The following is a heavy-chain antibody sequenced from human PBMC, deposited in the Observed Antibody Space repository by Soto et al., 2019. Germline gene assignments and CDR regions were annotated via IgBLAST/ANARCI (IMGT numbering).Heavy chain of an antibody. CDR3: ANNPGIAVAGTGAY. D-gene: IGHD6-19*01. J-gene: IGHJ4*02. CDR1: GFTFSSYG. Sequence: QVQLVESGGGVVQPGRSLRLSCAASGFTFSSYGMHWVRQAPGKGLEWVAVISYDGSNKYYADSVKGRFTISGDNSKNTLYLQMNSLRAEDTAVYYCANNPGIAVAGTGAYWGQGTLVTVSS. CDR2: ISYDGSNK. V-gene: IGHV3-30*18.